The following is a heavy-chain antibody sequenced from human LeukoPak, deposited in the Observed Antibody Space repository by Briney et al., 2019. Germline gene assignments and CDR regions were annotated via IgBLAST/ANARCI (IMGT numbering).Heavy chain of an antibody. CDR1: GYTFTNYY. Sequence: ASVKVSCKPSGYTFTNYYMHWVRQAPGQGLEWMGMINPSGGNTTYAQKFQGRVTMTRDTSTTTVYMELSSLRSEDTAVYYCARDLRKFEYNRDWYFDLWGRGTLVTVSS. CDR2: INPSGGNT. J-gene: IGHJ2*01. D-gene: IGHD1-1*01. V-gene: IGHV1-46*01. CDR3: ARDLRKFEYNRDWYFDL.